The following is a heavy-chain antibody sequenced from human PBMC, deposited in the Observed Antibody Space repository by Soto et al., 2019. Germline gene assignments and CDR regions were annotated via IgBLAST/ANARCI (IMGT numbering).Heavy chain of an antibody. CDR2: INHSGST. CDR3: ASAVIGRYYYYGMDV. CDR1: GGSFSGYY. J-gene: IGHJ6*02. D-gene: IGHD3-10*01. V-gene: IGHV4-34*01. Sequence: SETLSLTCAVYGGSFSGYYWSWIRQPPGKGLEWIGEINHSGSTNYNPSLKSRVTISVDTSKNQFSLKLSSVTAADTAVYYCASAVIGRYYYYGMDVWGQGXTVTVYS.